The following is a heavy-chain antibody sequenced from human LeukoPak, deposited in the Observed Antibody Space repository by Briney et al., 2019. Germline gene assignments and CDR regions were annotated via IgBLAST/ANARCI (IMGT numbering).Heavy chain of an antibody. Sequence: SETLSLTCTVSGGSISSYYWSWIRQPPGKGLEWIGYIYYSGSTNYNPSLKSRVTISVDTSKNQLSLKLSSVTAADTAVYYCARRDYDILTGYYSPDYWGQGTLVTVSS. CDR3: ARRDYDILTGYYSPDY. V-gene: IGHV4-59*01. J-gene: IGHJ4*02. D-gene: IGHD3-9*01. CDR1: GGSISSYY. CDR2: IYYSGST.